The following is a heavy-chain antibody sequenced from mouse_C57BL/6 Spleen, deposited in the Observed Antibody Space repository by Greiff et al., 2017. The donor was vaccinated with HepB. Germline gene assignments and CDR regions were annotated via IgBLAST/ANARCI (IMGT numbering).Heavy chain of an antibody. J-gene: IGHJ2*01. Sequence: EVQVVESGEGLVKPGGSLKLSCAASGFTFSSYAMSWVRQTPEKRLEWVAYISSGGDYIYYADTVKGRFTISRDNARNTLYLQMSSLKSEDTAMYYCTREGDYVSSYPDYWGQGTTLTVSS. V-gene: IGHV5-9-1*02. D-gene: IGHD1-1*01. CDR1: GFTFSSYA. CDR3: TREGDYVSSYPDY. CDR2: ISSGGDYI.